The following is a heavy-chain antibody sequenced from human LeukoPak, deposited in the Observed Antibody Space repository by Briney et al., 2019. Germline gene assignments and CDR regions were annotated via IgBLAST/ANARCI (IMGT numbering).Heavy chain of an antibody. CDR1: RFTFHDYA. CDR3: AKDIGRTGWYYFDH. J-gene: IGHJ4*02. CDR2: ITWNSGSI. D-gene: IGHD2-2*01. V-gene: IGHV3-9*03. Sequence: PGGSLRLSCAASRFTFHDYAMHWVRQAPGKGLEWVSGITWNSGSIGYADSVKGRFTISRDNAKNSLYLQMNSLRAEDMALYYCAKDIGRTGWYYFDHWGQGTLVTVSS.